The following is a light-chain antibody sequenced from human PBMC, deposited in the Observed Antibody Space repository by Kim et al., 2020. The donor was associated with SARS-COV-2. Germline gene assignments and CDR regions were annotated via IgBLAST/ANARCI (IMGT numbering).Light chain of an antibody. V-gene: IGKV3D-15*01. J-gene: IGKJ2*01. CDR1: QSVSNK. CDR2: GAS. Sequence: EIVMTQAPGTLPVSPGEGATLSCRASQSVSNKLAWYQQKPGQAPRLLIYGASSRANGIPARFTGSGSGTEFTLTISSLQSEDFAVYYCQQYNDWPRTFGQGTKLEI. CDR3: QQYNDWPRT.